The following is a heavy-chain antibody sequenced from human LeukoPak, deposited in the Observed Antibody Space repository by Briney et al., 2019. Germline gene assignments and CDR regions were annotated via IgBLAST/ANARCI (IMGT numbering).Heavy chain of an antibody. CDR1: GYSISSGYY. V-gene: IGHV4-38-2*01. J-gene: IGHJ6*04. D-gene: IGHD4-17*01. Sequence: PSETLSLTCAVSGYSISSGYYWGWIRQPPGKGLEWIGSIYHSGSTYYSPSLKSRVTISVDTSKNQFSLKLSSVTAADTAVYYCARALTTVTGGMDVWGKGTTVTVSS. CDR3: ARALTTVTGGMDV. CDR2: IYHSGST.